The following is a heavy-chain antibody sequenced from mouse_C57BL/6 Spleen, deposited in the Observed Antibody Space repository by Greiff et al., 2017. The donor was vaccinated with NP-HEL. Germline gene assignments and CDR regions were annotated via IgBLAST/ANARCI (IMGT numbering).Heavy chain of an antibody. D-gene: IGHD1-1*01. CDR2: TNPTNGRT. Sequence: QVQLQQSGADLVKAGASVKMSCKASGYTFTSYWMHWVKQRLGQGLEWFAETNPTNGRTYYNEKFKSKATLTVDKSYSTAYMLLSGPTFEDSAVYYCARSMMIGATYFDYWGQGTTLTVSS. J-gene: IGHJ2*01. CDR1: GYTFTSYW. CDR3: ARSMMIGATYFDY. V-gene: IGHV1S81*02.